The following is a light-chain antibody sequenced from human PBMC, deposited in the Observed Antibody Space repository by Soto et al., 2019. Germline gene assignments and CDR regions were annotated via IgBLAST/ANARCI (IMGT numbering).Light chain of an antibody. V-gene: IGLV4-69*01. CDR1: SGHSNYA. Sequence: QSVLTQSPSASASLGASVKLTCTLSSGHSNYAIAWHQQQPEKGPRYLMKVNSDGSHRKGDGIPDRFSGSSSGAQRYLTICSLQSGDEADYYCRTWGTGIRVFGTGTKVTVL. J-gene: IGLJ1*01. CDR2: VNSDGSH. CDR3: RTWGTGIRV.